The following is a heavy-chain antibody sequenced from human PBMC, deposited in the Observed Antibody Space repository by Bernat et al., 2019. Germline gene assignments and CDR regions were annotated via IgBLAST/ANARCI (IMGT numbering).Heavy chain of an antibody. CDR1: GGTFSSYA. CDR2: IIPIFGTA. Sequence: QVQLVQSGAEVKKPGSSVKVSCKASGGTFSSYAISWVRQAPGQGLEWMGGIIPIFGTANYAQKFQGRVTITADESTSTAYMELSSLRSEDTAVYYCARPWEGVWGSYRYDYDAFDIWGQGTMVTVSS. CDR3: ARPWEGVWGSYRYDYDAFDI. D-gene: IGHD3-16*02. V-gene: IGHV1-69*01. J-gene: IGHJ3*02.